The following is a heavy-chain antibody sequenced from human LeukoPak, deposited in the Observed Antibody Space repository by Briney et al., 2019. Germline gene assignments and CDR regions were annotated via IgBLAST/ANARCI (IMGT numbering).Heavy chain of an antibody. CDR3: ARDLGRAAGDDYYYYYGMDA. CDR1: GYTFTGYY. Sequence: ASVKVSCKASGYTFTGYYMHWVRQAPGQGLEWMGWINPNSGGTNYAQEFQGWVTMTRDTSISTAYMELSRLRSDDTAVYYCARDLGRAAGDDYYYYYGMDAWGQGTTVTVSS. D-gene: IGHD6-13*01. V-gene: IGHV1-2*04. CDR2: INPNSGGT. J-gene: IGHJ6*02.